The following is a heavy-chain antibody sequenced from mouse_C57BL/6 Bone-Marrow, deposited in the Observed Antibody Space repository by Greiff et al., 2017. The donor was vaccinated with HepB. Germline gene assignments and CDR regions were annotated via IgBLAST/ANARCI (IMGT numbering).Heavy chain of an antibody. Sequence: EVQLQQSGPELVKPGASVKISCKASGYSFTGYYMNWVKQSPEKSLEWIGEINPSTGGTTYNQKFKAKATLTVDKSSSTAYMQLKSLTSEDSAVYYCARNYGSSHYYAMDYWGQGTSVTVSS. CDR2: INPSTGGT. D-gene: IGHD1-1*01. CDR1: GYSFTGYY. J-gene: IGHJ4*01. CDR3: ARNYGSSHYYAMDY. V-gene: IGHV1-42*01.